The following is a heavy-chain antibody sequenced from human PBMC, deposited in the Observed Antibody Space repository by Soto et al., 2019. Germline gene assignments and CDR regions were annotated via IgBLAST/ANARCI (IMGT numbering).Heavy chain of an antibody. CDR3: GSSPFSRT. CDR1: GGSFTNYY. J-gene: IGHJ4*02. CDR2: INHSGSA. D-gene: IGHD1-7*01. V-gene: IGHV4-34*01. Sequence: SETLSLTCAVLGGSFTNYYWSWIRQSPGKGLEWIGEINHSGSANYNPSLKNRVTISVDTSKKQVSLKMTSVTAADTAVYYCGSSPFSRTWGPGTLVTVSS.